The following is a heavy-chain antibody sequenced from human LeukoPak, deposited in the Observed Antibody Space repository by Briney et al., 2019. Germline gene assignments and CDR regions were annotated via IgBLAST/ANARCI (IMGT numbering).Heavy chain of an antibody. CDR2: IHYSGRF. CDR3: ARVLGSGSYRSPSRAYNWFDP. Sequence: SETLSLTCTVSGDSISSSTYYWGWIRQPPGKGLEWIGSIHYSGRFYYNPSLKSRVIISVATSKNQFSLNLSSVTAADTAVYYCARVLGSGSYRSPSRAYNWFDPWGQGTLVTVSS. D-gene: IGHD3-10*01. J-gene: IGHJ5*02. CDR1: GDSISSSTYY. V-gene: IGHV4-39*07.